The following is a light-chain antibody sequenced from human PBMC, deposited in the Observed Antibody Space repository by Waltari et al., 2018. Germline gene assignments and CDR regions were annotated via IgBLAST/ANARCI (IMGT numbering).Light chain of an antibody. V-gene: IGLV2-11*01. CDR2: DVN. J-gene: IGLJ3*02. CDR3: CSYAGSYTWV. Sequence: QSALNQPRSVSRSPGQSVAISCIGTSSDVGGYNYVPWYQQHPGKAPKLIISDVNKRPSGVPDRFSGSKSGNTASLTISGLQAEDEADYYCCSYAGSYTWVFGGGTKLTVL. CDR1: SSDVGGYNY.